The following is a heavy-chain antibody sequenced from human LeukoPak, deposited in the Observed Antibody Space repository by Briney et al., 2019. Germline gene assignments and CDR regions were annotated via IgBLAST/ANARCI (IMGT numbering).Heavy chain of an antibody. V-gene: IGHV3-74*01. CDR3: ARGNGHASDI. CDR2: ITSDGSST. CDR1: GFTFSSYW. J-gene: IGHJ3*02. D-gene: IGHD2-8*01. Sequence: GGSLRLSCAASGFTFSSYWMHWVRQPPGKGLVWVSRITSDGSSTSYANSVKGRFTISRDNAKNTLYLQMNSLRAEDRAVYYCARGNGHASDIWGQGTMVTVSS.